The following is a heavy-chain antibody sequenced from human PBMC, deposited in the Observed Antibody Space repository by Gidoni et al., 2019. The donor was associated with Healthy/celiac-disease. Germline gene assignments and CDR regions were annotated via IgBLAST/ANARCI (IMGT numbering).Heavy chain of an antibody. V-gene: IGHV3-30*18. CDR3: AKGIVPAAMVGGYYYYGMDV. CDR1: GFTFSSYG. CDR2: ISYDGSNK. Sequence: QVQLVESGGGVVQPGRSLRLSCSASGFTFSSYGMPWVRQAPGKWLEWGAVISYDGSNKYYAVFVKGRFTISRDNSKNTLYLQMNSLRAEDTAVYYCAKGIVPAAMVGGYYYYGMDVWGQGTTVTVSS. D-gene: IGHD2-2*01. J-gene: IGHJ6*02.